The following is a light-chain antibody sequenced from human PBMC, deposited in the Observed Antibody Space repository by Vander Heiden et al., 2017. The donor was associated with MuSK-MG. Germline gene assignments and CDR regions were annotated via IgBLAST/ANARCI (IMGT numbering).Light chain of an antibody. Sequence: DIQMTQSPSSLSASVGDRVTISCRASQSINNYLNWYQHKSGKAPRLLIYAASRLQSGVPSRFSGGRSGTDFTLTISGLQPEDFAIYYCQQINSPPFTFGGGTKVEI. CDR2: AAS. J-gene: IGKJ4*01. CDR3: QQINSPPFT. V-gene: IGKV1-39*01. CDR1: QSINNY.